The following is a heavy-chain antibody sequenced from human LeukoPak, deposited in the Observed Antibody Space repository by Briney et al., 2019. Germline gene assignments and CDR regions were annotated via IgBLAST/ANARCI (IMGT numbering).Heavy chain of an antibody. J-gene: IGHJ4*02. CDR2: IYYSGST. Sequence: SETLSLTCTVSGGSISSSSYYWGWIRQPPGEGLEWIWSIYYSGSTYYNPSLKSRVTISVDTSKNQFSLKLSSVPAADTAVYYCATAPRTPYDFWSGYTVYFDYWGQGTLVTVSS. CDR1: GGSISSSSYY. V-gene: IGHV4-39*01. CDR3: ATAPRTPYDFWSGYTVYFDY. D-gene: IGHD3-3*01.